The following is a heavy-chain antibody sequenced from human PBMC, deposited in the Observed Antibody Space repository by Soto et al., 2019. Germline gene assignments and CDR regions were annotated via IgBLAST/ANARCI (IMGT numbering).Heavy chain of an antibody. CDR3: ARGGTVFYDFWSGPRRQDGMDV. CDR2: ISGSGGST. V-gene: IGHV3-23*01. Sequence: EVQLLESGGGLVQPGGSLRLSCAASGFTFSSYAMSWVRQAPGKGLEWVSAISGSGGSTYYADSVKGRFTISRDNSKNTLYLQMNSLRAEDTAVYYCARGGTVFYDFWSGPRRQDGMDVWGQGTTVTVSS. CDR1: GFTFSSYA. J-gene: IGHJ6*02. D-gene: IGHD3-3*01.